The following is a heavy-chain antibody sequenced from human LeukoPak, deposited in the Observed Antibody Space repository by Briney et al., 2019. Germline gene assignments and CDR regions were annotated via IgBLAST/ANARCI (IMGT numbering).Heavy chain of an antibody. J-gene: IGHJ4*02. CDR1: GYPFTTYE. D-gene: IGHD4/OR15-4a*01. V-gene: IGHV1-8*01. CDR2: VHPDTGYA. CDR3: ARDDYGLIRDY. Sequence: ASVKVSCKTSGYPFTTYEINWVRQAAGQGLEWMGWVHPDTGYADYAQKFQGRVTMTSDTSISTAYMELSSLRSDDTAVYYCARDDYGLIRDYWGQGTLVTVSS.